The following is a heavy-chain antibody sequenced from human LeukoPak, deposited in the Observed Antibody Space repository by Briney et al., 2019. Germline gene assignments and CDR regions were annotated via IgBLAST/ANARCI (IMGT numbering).Heavy chain of an antibody. CDR2: IIPIFGTA. Sequence: ASVKVSCKASGGSFSSYAIRWVRQAPGKGLEWMGGIIPIFGTANYAQKFQGRVTITADKSTSTAYTELSSLRSEDTAVYYCARGLYSSGLYYYYYMDVWGKGTTVTISS. CDR3: ARGLYSSGLYYYYYMDV. D-gene: IGHD6-19*01. CDR1: GGSFSSYA. J-gene: IGHJ6*03. V-gene: IGHV1-69*06.